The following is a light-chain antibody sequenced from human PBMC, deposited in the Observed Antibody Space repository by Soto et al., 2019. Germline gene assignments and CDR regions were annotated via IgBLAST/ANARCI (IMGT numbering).Light chain of an antibody. CDR3: QQYGSSPAVT. J-gene: IGKJ4*01. Sequence: EIVLTQSPGTLSLSPGERATLSCRASQSVSSSYLAWYQQKPGQAPRLLIYGASSRPTGIPDRFSGSGSGTDFTLTISRLEPEDFAVYYCQQYGSSPAVTFGGGTKVEIK. CDR2: GAS. V-gene: IGKV3-20*01. CDR1: QSVSSSY.